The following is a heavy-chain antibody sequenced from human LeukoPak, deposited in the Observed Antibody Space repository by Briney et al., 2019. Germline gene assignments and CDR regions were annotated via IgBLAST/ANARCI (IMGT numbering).Heavy chain of an antibody. CDR1: GGSISSSSYY. CDR2: IYYSGST. J-gene: IGHJ5*02. CDR3: ARGRIRYFSPGQPFPNWFDP. V-gene: IGHV4-39*07. Sequence: SETLSLTCTVSGGSISSSSYYWGWIRQPPGKGLEWIGSIYYSGSTYYNPSLKSRVTISVDTSKNQFSLKLSSVTAADTAVYYCARGRIRYFSPGQPFPNWFDPWGQGTLVTVSS. D-gene: IGHD3-9*01.